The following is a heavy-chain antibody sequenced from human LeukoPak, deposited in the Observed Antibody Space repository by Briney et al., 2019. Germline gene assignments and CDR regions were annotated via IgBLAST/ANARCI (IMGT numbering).Heavy chain of an antibody. D-gene: IGHD3-10*01. J-gene: IGHJ4*02. CDR1: GGSISSYY. V-gene: IGHV4-4*07. CDR2: IYTSGST. Sequence: SETLSLTCTVSGGSISSYYWSWIRQPAGKGLGWIGRIYTSGSTNYNPSLKSRVTMSVDTSKNQFSLKLSPVTAADTAVYYCARMGRHGSGSYGTGVDYWGQGTLVTVSS. CDR3: ARMGRHGSGSYGTGVDY.